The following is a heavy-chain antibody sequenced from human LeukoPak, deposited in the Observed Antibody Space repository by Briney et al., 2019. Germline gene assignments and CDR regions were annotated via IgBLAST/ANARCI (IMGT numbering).Heavy chain of an antibody. J-gene: IGHJ4*02. D-gene: IGHD2-2*01. V-gene: IGHV3-20*04. CDR2: ISLNGGAT. Sequence: TGGSLRLSCAASGFIFDEYGMSWVRQAPGKGLEWVAGISLNGGATGYADSVKGRFTISRDNSKNTLYLQMNSLRPEDTAVYYCAKSEADYQSDTSPYDYWGQGTLVTVSS. CDR3: AKSEADYQSDTSPYDY. CDR1: GFIFDEYG.